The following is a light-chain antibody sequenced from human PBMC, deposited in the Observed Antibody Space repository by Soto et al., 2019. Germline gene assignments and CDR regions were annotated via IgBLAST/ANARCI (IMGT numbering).Light chain of an antibody. CDR1: QGIGSD. Sequence: AIQMTQSPSSLSASVGDRVTITRRASQGIGSDLAWYQQKPGKAPKILIYDASRLQSGVPSRFTGSGSGTDFTLTISSLQPEDFATYYCLQDYDFPRTFGQGTKVDIK. J-gene: IGKJ1*01. V-gene: IGKV1-6*01. CDR2: DAS. CDR3: LQDYDFPRT.